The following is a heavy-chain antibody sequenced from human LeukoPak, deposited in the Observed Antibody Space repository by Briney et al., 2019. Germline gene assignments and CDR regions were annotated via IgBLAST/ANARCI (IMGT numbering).Heavy chain of an antibody. Sequence: ASVTVSCKASGYSFTSSGISWVRQAPGQGLEWMGWISPYNGNTNYVQKFQGRVTMTTDTSTSTAYMELRSLRSDDTAVYYCATMHRVEYYFDYWGQGTLVTVSS. J-gene: IGHJ4*02. CDR2: ISPYNGNT. D-gene: IGHD5-24*01. CDR3: ATMHRVEYYFDY. CDR1: GYSFTSSG. V-gene: IGHV1-18*01.